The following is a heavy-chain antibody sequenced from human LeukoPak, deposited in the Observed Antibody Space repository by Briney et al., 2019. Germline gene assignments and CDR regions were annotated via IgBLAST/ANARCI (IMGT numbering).Heavy chain of an antibody. D-gene: IGHD3-10*01. CDR3: VRDVGAVRGEVYFDY. Sequence: PGGSLRLSCAASGFTFSNYAINWVRQAPGKGLEWISTISSSGVTTYYADSVKGRFTISRDNTKNLLYLEMNSLRAEDTAMYFCVRDVGAVRGEVYFDYWGQGTLVTVSS. V-gene: IGHV3-23*01. CDR1: GFTFSNYA. CDR2: ISSSGVTT. J-gene: IGHJ4*02.